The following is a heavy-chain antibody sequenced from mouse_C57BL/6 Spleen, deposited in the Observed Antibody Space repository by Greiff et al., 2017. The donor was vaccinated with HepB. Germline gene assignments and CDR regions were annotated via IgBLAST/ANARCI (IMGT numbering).Heavy chain of an antibody. V-gene: IGHV1-52*01. CDR2: IDPSDSET. CDR1: GYNFTSYW. CDR3: ARSPDYCNYQWFAY. Sequence: QVQLQQPGAELVRPGSSVKLSCKASGYNFTSYWMHWVKQRPIQGLEWIGNIDPSDSETHYNQKFKDKATLTVDKSSSTAYMQLSSLTSEDSAVYYCARSPDYCNYQWFAYWGQGTLVTVSA. J-gene: IGHJ3*01. D-gene: IGHD2-1*01.